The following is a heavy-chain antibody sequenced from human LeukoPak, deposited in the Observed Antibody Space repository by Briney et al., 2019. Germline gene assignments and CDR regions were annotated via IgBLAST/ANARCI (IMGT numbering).Heavy chain of an antibody. CDR3: ARATYCGVGCYKGFDY. Sequence: PGRSLRLSCTTSGFSLADYGVSWLRQAPGKGLVWVSRISTDGRSATYADSVRGRFSISRDNTKNTLYLQMNSLGAEDTAVFYCARATYCGVGCYKGFDYWGQGTLVTVSS. V-gene: IGHV3-74*01. D-gene: IGHD2-21*02. J-gene: IGHJ4*02. CDR2: ISTDGRSA. CDR1: GFSLADYG.